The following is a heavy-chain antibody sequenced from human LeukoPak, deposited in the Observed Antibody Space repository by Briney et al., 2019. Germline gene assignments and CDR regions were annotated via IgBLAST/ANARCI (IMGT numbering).Heavy chain of an antibody. V-gene: IGHV4-61*01. Sequence: SETLSLTCTVSGGSVSSGSYYWSWIRQPPGKGLEWIGYVYYSGSANYNPSLKSRVTISVDTSKNQFSLKLSSMTAADTAVYYCARDGSGYGGRFDYWGQGTLVTVSS. CDR2: VYYSGSA. CDR3: ARDGSGYGGRFDY. CDR1: GGSVSSGSYY. D-gene: IGHD5-12*01. J-gene: IGHJ4*02.